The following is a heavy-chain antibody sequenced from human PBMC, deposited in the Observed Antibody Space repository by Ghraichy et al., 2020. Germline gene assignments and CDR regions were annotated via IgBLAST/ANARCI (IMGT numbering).Heavy chain of an antibody. J-gene: IGHJ3*02. Sequence: SETLSLTCTVSGGSISSYYWSWIRQPPGKGLEWIGYIYYSGSTNYNPSLKSRVTISVDTSKNQFSLKLSSVTAADTAVYYCARHAFRWRSGYDWGAFDIWGQGTMVTVSS. CDR3: ARHAFRWRSGYDWGAFDI. CDR1: GGSISSYY. D-gene: IGHD5-12*01. CDR2: IYYSGST. V-gene: IGHV4-59*08.